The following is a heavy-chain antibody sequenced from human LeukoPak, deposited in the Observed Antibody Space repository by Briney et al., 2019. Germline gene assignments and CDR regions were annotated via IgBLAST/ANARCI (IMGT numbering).Heavy chain of an antibody. V-gene: IGHV4-34*01. CDR1: GGSFSGYY. J-gene: IGHJ2*01. Sequence: PSETLSLTCAVYGGSFSGYYWSWIRQPPGKWLEWIGEINHSGSTNYNPSLKSRVTISVDTSKNQFSLKLSSVTAADTALYYCARRVVVVPAAILQSRYFDLWGRGTLVTVSS. D-gene: IGHD2-2*01. CDR3: ARRVVVVPAAILQSRYFDL. CDR2: INHSGST.